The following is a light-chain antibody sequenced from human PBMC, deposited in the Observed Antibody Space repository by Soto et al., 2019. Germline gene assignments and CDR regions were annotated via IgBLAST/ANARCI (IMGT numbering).Light chain of an antibody. CDR1: HSVSIL. Sequence: EILVTQSPATLSVSPGERATLSCMASHSVSILLAWYQQKTGHAPRLPIHGANTRATGITARLSGSGSGTDFTLTISSLQAEDVAVYYCQQYYISPWTFGRGTQVEIK. CDR2: GAN. J-gene: IGKJ4*01. V-gene: IGKV3-15*01. CDR3: QQYYISPWT.